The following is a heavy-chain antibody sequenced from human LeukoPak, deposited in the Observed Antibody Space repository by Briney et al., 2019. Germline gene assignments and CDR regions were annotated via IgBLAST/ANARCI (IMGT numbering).Heavy chain of an antibody. Sequence: SETLSLTCTVSGGSISSSSYYWGWIRQPPGKGLEWIGSIYYSGSTYYNPSLKSRVTISVDTSKNQFSLKLSSVTAADTAVYYCARRADTAMERWFDPWGQGTLVTVSS. D-gene: IGHD5-18*01. CDR3: ARRADTAMERWFDP. V-gene: IGHV4-39*01. J-gene: IGHJ5*02. CDR2: IYYSGST. CDR1: GGSISSSSYY.